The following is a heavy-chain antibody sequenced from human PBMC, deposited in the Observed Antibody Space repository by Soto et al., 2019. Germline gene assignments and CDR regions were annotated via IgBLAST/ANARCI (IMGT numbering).Heavy chain of an antibody. J-gene: IGHJ6*03. CDR3: AKARTTHTYSYYYYMDV. Sequence: GGSLRLSCAASGFTFSSYAMSWVRQAPGKGLEWVSAISGSGGSTYYADSVKGRFTISRDNSKNTLYLQMNSLRAEDTAVYYCAKARTTHTYSYYYYMDVWGKGTTVTVTS. CDR1: GFTFSSYA. V-gene: IGHV3-23*01. CDR2: ISGSGGST. D-gene: IGHD1-7*01.